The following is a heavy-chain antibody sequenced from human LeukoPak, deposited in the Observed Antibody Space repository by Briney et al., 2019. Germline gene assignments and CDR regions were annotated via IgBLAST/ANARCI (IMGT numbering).Heavy chain of an antibody. J-gene: IGHJ4*02. CDR2: INHSGST. CDR3: ARLDDYGYYLVDY. V-gene: IGHV4-34*01. Sequence: SETLSLTCAVYGGSFSGYYWSWIRQPPGKGLEWIRKINHSGSTNYNPSLKSRVTISVYTSKNQFSLKLSSVTAVDTAVYYCARLDDYGYYLVDYWGQGTLVTVSS. CDR1: GGSFSGYY. D-gene: IGHD4-17*01.